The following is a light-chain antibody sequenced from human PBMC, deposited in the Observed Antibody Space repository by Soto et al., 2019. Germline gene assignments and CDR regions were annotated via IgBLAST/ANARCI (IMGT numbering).Light chain of an antibody. J-gene: IGLJ3*02. V-gene: IGLV2-14*01. CDR1: SSDVGGYNY. CDR2: EAT. Sequence: QSALTQPASVSGSPGQSITISCTGTSSDVGGYNYVSWYQQYPGKAPMLIIYEATNRPSGVSHRFSGSKSGNTASLTISGLQAEDEADYYSSSYTSSRTWVFGGGTKLTVL. CDR3: SSYTSSRTWV.